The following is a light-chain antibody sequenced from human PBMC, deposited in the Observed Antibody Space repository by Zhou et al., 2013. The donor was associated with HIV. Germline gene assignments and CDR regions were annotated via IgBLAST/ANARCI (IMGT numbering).Light chain of an antibody. J-gene: IGKJ1*01. CDR2: AAS. V-gene: IGKV1-NL1*01. CDR3: QQYYSTPVG. CDR1: QAISNS. Sequence: DIQMTQSPSSLSASVGDRVTITCRANQAISNSLAWYQQKPGKAPKLLLYAASRLESGVPSRFSGSGSGTDYTLTISSLQPEDFATYYCQQYYSTPVGFGQGTKVEIK.